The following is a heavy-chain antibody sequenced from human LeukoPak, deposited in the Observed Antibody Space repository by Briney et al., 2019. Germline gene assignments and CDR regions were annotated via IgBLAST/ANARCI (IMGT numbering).Heavy chain of an antibody. Sequence: GGSLRLSCAASGFTFSDYYMSWIRQAPGKGLEWVSYISSSSSYTNYADSVKGRFTISRDNAKNSLYLQMNSLRAEDTAVYYCARDLYGDYGSYWGQGTLVTVSS. J-gene: IGHJ4*02. D-gene: IGHD4-17*01. V-gene: IGHV3-11*06. CDR2: ISSSSSYT. CDR1: GFTFSDYY. CDR3: ARDLYGDYGSY.